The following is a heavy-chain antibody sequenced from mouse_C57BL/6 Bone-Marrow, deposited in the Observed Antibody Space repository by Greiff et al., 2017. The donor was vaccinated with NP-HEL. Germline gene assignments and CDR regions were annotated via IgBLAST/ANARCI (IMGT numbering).Heavy chain of an antibody. CDR1: GFTFSSYT. CDR2: ISGGGGNT. V-gene: IGHV5-9*01. Sequence: EVQRVESGGGLVKPGGSLKLSCAASGFTFSSYTMSWVRQTPETRLEWVATISGGGGNTYYPDSVKGRFTLSRDNAKNTLYLQMSSLRSEDTALYDCARKRNWAYYFDYWGQGTTLTVSS. D-gene: IGHD4-1*01. CDR3: ARKRNWAYYFDY. J-gene: IGHJ2*01.